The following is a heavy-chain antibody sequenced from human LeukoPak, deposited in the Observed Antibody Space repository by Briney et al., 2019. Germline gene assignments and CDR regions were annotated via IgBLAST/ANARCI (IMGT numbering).Heavy chain of an antibody. D-gene: IGHD2-21*02. V-gene: IGHV3-48*04. CDR3: ASNCGGDCYSVVAGAAFDI. Sequence: PGGSLRLSCAASGFTFSSYSMNWVRQAPGKGLEWVSYISSGSSTIYYADSVKGRFTISRDNAKNSLYLQMNSLRAEDTAVYYCASNCGGDCYSVVAGAAFDIWGQGTMVTVSS. CDR1: GFTFSSYS. J-gene: IGHJ3*02. CDR2: ISSGSSTI.